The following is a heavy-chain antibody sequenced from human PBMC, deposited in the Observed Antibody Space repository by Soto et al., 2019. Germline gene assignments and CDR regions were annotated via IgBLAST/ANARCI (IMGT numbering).Heavy chain of an antibody. Sequence: QVQLQESGPGLVKPSETLSLTCTVSGGSISSYYWSWIRQPPGKGLEWIGYIYYSGSTNCNPSLKSRFTISVDMSKNQFSLQLSCVTAESTAVYYCARRHRYTWNFNWFDPWGQGPLVNVSS. CDR1: GGSISSYY. CDR3: ARRHRYTWNFNWFDP. D-gene: IGHD1-7*01. CDR2: IYYSGST. J-gene: IGHJ5*02. V-gene: IGHV4-59*01.